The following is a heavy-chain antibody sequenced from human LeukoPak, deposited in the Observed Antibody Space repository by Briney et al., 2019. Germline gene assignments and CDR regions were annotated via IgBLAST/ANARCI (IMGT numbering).Heavy chain of an antibody. V-gene: IGHV1-46*01. CDR3: ARYCSSTSCSPQDYGMDV. CDR1: GYTFTIYY. CDR2: INPSGGST. D-gene: IGHD2-2*01. Sequence: ASVKVSCKASGYTFTIYYMNWVRQAPGQGLEWMGIINPSGGSTSYAQRFQGRVTMTRDTSTSTVYMELSSLRSEDTAVYYCARYCSSTSCSPQDYGMDVWGQGTTVTVS. J-gene: IGHJ6*02.